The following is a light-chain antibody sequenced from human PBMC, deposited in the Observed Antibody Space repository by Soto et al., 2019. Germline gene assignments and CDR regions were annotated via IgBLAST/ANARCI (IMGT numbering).Light chain of an antibody. CDR1: QSISSY. CDR2: AAS. CDR3: QQSYSTPQNT. V-gene: IGKV1-39*01. Sequence: DIQMTQSPSSLSASVGDRVTITCRASQSISSYLNWYQQKPGKAPKLLIYAASSLQGGVPSRFSGSGSGTDFTLTISSLQPEDFATYYCQQSYSTPQNTFGQGTKVDIK. J-gene: IGKJ2*01.